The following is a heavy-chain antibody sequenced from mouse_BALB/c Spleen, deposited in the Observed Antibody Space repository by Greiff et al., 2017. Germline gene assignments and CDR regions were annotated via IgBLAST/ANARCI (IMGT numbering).Heavy chain of an antibody. J-gene: IGHJ1*01. V-gene: IGHV1-67*01. CDR2: ISTYYGNT. Sequence: QVQLQQSGPELVRPGVSVKISCKGSSYTFTDYAMHWVKQSHAKSLEWIGVISTYYGNTNYNQKFKGKATMTVDKSSSTAYMELARLTSEDSAVYYCARGNYYGRDWYFDVWGAGTTVTVSS. CDR3: ARGNYYGRDWYFDV. CDR1: SYTFTDYA. D-gene: IGHD1-1*01.